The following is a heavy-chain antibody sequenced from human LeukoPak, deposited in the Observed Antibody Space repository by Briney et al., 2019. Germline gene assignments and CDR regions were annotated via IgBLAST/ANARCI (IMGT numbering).Heavy chain of an antibody. CDR1: GFTFNGYW. CDR3: ARVATGSYDWFDP. J-gene: IGHJ5*02. Sequence: GGSLRLSCAAPGFTFNGYWMHWVRQAPGKGLVWVSRINSDGSTTSYADSVKGRFTISRDNSKNTLYLQMNSLRAEDTAVYFCARVATGSYDWFDPWGQGTLVTVSS. CDR2: INSDGSTT. D-gene: IGHD3-10*01. V-gene: IGHV3-74*01.